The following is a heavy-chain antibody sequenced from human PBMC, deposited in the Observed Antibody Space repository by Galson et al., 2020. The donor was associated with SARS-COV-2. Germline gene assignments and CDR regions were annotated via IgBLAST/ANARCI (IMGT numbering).Heavy chain of an antibody. V-gene: IGHV3-9*01. CDR1: GFTFDDYA. D-gene: IGHD1-26*01. CDR3: AKSVGATWVGDAFDI. J-gene: IGHJ3*02. Sequence: GGSLRLSCAASGFTFDDYAMHWVRQAPGKGLEWVSAISWNTNSTGYPDSVKGRLTISRDNSKNTLYLQMNSLRAEDTALYYCAKSVGATWVGDAFDIWGQGTLVTVSS. CDR2: ISWNTNST.